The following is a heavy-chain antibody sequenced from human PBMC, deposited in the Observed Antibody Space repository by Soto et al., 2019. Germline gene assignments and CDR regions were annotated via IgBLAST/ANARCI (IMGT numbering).Heavy chain of an antibody. CDR1: GGYFSGYY. V-gene: IGHV4-34*01. CDR3: ARGRRGDCSGGSCYSKIYRYYYMDV. CDR2: INHSGST. Sequence: PSETLSLTCAVYGGYFSGYYWSWIRQPPGKGLEWIGEINHSGSTNYNPSLKSRVTISVDTSKNQFSLKLSSVTAADTAVYYCARGRRGDCSGGSCYSKIYRYYYMDVWGKGTTVTVSS. J-gene: IGHJ6*03. D-gene: IGHD2-15*01.